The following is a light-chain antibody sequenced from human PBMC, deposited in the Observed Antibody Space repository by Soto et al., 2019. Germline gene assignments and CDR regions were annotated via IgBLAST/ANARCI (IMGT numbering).Light chain of an antibody. J-gene: IGKJ5*01. V-gene: IGKV1-9*01. CDR3: QHLSSYPIT. CDR1: QGISSY. Sequence: IQLTQSPSSLSASVGDRVTITCRASQGISSYLAWYQQKPGKVPKLLIYSASTLQSGVPSRFGGSGSGTDFTLTISSLQPEDFATYYCQHLSSYPITFGQGTRLEIK. CDR2: SAS.